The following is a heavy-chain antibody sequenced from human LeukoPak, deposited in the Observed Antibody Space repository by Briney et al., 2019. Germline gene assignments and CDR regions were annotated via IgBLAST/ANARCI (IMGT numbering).Heavy chain of an antibody. CDR1: GYTFTSND. D-gene: IGHD3-9*01. J-gene: IGHJ4*02. CDR3: ASLPHKREYFDWLLSYYFDY. Sequence: GASVKVSCKASGYTFTSNDINWVRQATGQGLEWMGWLNPNSGNTGYAQKFQGRVTITRNTSINTAYMELSSLRSEDTAVYYCASLPHKREYFDWLLSYYFDYWGQGTLVTVSS. V-gene: IGHV1-8*03. CDR2: LNPNSGNT.